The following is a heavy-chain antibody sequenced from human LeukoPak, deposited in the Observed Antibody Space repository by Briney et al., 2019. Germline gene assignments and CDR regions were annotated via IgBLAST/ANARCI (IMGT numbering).Heavy chain of an antibody. Sequence: GRSLTLSCAASGFTFSSYAMHWVRQAPGKGLEWVAVISYDGSNKYYADSVKGRFTISRDNSKNTLYLQMNSLRAEDTAVYYCARGHYDSSGWGAFDIWGQGTMVTVSS. D-gene: IGHD3-22*01. J-gene: IGHJ3*02. CDR1: GFTFSSYA. CDR3: ARGHYDSSGWGAFDI. CDR2: ISYDGSNK. V-gene: IGHV3-30*04.